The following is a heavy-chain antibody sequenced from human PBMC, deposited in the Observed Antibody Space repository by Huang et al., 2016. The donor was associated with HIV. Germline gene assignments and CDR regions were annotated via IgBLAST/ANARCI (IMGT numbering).Heavy chain of an antibody. V-gene: IGHV4-61*01. Sequence: QVQLQESGPGLVKPSETLSLTCTVSGGSVRSGSYYWSWIRQPPGKGLDWIGYIHYSGSTNDNPFLKSRVTISVDTSKNQFSLKLSSVTAADTAVYYCARVDLLLGKYGDYEENAFDIWGQGTMVTVSS. CDR3: ARVDLLLGKYGDYEENAFDI. CDR2: IHYSGST. J-gene: IGHJ3*02. D-gene: IGHD4-17*01. CDR1: GGSVRSGSYY.